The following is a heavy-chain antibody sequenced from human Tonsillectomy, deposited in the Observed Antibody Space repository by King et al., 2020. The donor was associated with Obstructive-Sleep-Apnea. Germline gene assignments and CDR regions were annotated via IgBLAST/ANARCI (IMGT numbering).Heavy chain of an antibody. CDR2: ISYDGSNK. J-gene: IGHJ5*02. CDR3: ARDGPVVVPAAMPGFNWFDP. CDR1: GFTFSTYA. D-gene: IGHD2-2*01. V-gene: IGHV3-30-3*01. Sequence: ESGGGVVQPGRSLRLSCAASGFTFSTYAMYWVRQAPGKGLEWVAVISYDGSNKYYADSVKGRFTISRDNSKNTLYLQMNSLRAEDTAVYYCARDGPVVVPAAMPGFNWFDPWGQGTLVIVSS.